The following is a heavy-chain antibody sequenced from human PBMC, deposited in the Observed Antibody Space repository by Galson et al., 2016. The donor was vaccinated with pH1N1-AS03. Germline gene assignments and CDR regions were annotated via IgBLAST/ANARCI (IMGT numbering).Heavy chain of an antibody. D-gene: IGHD3-10*01. Sequence: SVKVSCKASGYIFTDFYVHWVRQAPGQGLEWMGWINPENGVTNYAQKFQAWVTMTGDTSISTAYMELHGLKSDDTAVYYCARDPRGPCSSATCAITYYFGMDVWGQGTTVIVSS. CDR2: INPENGVT. CDR1: GYIFTDFY. J-gene: IGHJ6*02. CDR3: ARDPRGPCSSATCAITYYFGMDV. V-gene: IGHV1-2*04.